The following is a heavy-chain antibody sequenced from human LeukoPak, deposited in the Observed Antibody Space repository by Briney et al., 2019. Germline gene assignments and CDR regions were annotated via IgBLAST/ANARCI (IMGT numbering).Heavy chain of an antibody. CDR3: AKNGQSGFSFDP. V-gene: IGHV4-34*01. Sequence: PSETLSLTCAVYGGSFSGYYWSWIRQPPGKGLEWIGEGSDSGGTKFNPSLKSRVTISADTSKNQFSLRLSSVTAADTAVYHCAKNGQSGFSFDPWGQGTLVTVSS. CDR2: GSDSGGT. CDR1: GGSFSGYY. D-gene: IGHD1-26*01. J-gene: IGHJ5*02.